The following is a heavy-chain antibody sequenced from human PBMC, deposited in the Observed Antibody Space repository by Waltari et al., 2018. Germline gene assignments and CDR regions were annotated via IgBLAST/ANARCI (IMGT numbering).Heavy chain of an antibody. CDR3: AIVFGYYYYYMDV. Sequence: QVQLQQWGAGLLKPSETLSLTCDVSGGSLSGYNWTWIRQPPGKGLEWLGEIHDTGRTTYNPSLESRVTVSTDTANNQFALRVRSVTAADTAVYYWAIVFGYYYYYMDVWGKGTTVTISS. CDR2: IHDTGRT. D-gene: IGHD3-3*01. J-gene: IGHJ6*03. V-gene: IGHV4-34*02. CDR1: GGSLSGYN.